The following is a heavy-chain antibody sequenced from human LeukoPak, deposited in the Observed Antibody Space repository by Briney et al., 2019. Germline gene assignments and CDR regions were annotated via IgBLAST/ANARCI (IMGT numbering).Heavy chain of an antibody. D-gene: IGHD3-16*01. CDR1: GFTFSNYW. J-gene: IGHJ4*02. Sequence: GGSLRLSCAASGFTFSNYWMHWVRQAPGKGLVWVSRINSDGSSTSYADSVKGRFTISRDNAKNTLYLQMNSLRAKDTAVYFCARSGGGFFDYWGQGTLVTVSS. CDR2: INSDGSST. CDR3: ARSGGGFFDY. V-gene: IGHV3-74*01.